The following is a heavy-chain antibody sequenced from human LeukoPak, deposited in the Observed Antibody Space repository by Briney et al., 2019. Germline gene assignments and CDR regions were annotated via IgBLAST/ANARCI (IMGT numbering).Heavy chain of an antibody. V-gene: IGHV3-7*01. CDR1: GFSFSKFW. CDR2: ISHDGSQK. CDR3: GRDSSPRYSGYDWVY. Sequence: PGGSLRLSCAASGFSFSKFWMSWVRQAPGKGLEWLAMISHDGSQKFYVDSVKGRFTISRDNAKNSLYLQMNSLRAEDTAVYYCGRDSSPRYSGYDWVYWGQGILVTVSS. D-gene: IGHD5-12*01. J-gene: IGHJ4*02.